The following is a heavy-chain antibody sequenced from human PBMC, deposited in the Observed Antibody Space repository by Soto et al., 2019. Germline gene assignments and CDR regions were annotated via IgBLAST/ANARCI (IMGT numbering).Heavy chain of an antibody. CDR1: GFTCRSYA. D-gene: IGHD3-3*01. Sequence: GGSLRLSCGASGFTCRSYAMHWVRQAPGKGLEWVAVISYDGSNKYYADSVKGRFTISRDNSKNTLYLQMNSLRAEDTAVYYCAREAHRTYYDFWSGYRPPYYSMDVWGQGTTVTVSS. J-gene: IGHJ6*02. V-gene: IGHV3-30-3*01. CDR3: AREAHRTYYDFWSGYRPPYYSMDV. CDR2: ISYDGSNK.